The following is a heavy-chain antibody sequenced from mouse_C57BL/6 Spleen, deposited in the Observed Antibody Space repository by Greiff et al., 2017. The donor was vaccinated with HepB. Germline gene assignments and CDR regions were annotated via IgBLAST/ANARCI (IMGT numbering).Heavy chain of an antibody. CDR1: GFTFSSYA. CDR2: ISDGGSYT. J-gene: IGHJ2*01. CDR3: ARQDY. V-gene: IGHV5-4*03. Sequence: RVESGGGLVKPGGSLKLSCAASGFTFSSYAMSWVRQTPEKRLEWVATISDGGSYTYYPDNVKGRFTISRDNAKNNLYLQMSHLKSEDTAMYYCARQDYWGQGTTLTVSS.